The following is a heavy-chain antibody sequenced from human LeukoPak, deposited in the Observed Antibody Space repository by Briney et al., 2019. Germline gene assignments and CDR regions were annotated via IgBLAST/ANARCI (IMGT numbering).Heavy chain of an antibody. D-gene: IGHD1-1*01. J-gene: IGHJ4*02. CDR3: TRQLEEVTSIDY. Sequence: ASVKVSCKASGYTFTSYAMHWVRQAPGQRLEWMGWINAGNGNTKYSQKFQGRVTITRDTSASTAYMELSSLRSEDTAVYYCTRQLEEVTSIDYWGQGTLVTVSS. CDR2: INAGNGNT. CDR1: GYTFTSYA. V-gene: IGHV1-3*01.